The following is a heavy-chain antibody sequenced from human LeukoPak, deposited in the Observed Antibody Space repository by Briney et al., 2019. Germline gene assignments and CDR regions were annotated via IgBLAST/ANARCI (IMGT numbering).Heavy chain of an antibody. CDR3: AKDHAQWLVHRGLYFDY. CDR2: IIPIFGTA. V-gene: IGHV1-69*01. J-gene: IGHJ4*02. CDR1: GGTFSSYA. Sequence: SVKVSCKASGGTFSSYAISWVRQAPGQGLEWMGGIIPIFGTANYAQKFQGRVTITADESTSTAYMELNSLRAEDTAVYYCAKDHAQWLVHRGLYFDYWGQGTLVTVSS. D-gene: IGHD6-19*01.